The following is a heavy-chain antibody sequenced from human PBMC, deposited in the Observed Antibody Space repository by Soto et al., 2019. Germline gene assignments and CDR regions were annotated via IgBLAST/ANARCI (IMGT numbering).Heavy chain of an antibody. Sequence: PSETLSLTCAVSAGSISSSNWWSWVRQPPGKGLEWIGEIYHSGSTNYNPSLKSRVTISVDKSKNQFSLKLSSVTAAAPAVYYCARESGRGVAGTASLEIWGQGTMVTVSS. CDR2: IYHSGST. J-gene: IGHJ3*02. CDR3: ARESGRGVAGTASLEI. CDR1: AGSISSSNW. V-gene: IGHV4-4*02. D-gene: IGHD6-19*01.